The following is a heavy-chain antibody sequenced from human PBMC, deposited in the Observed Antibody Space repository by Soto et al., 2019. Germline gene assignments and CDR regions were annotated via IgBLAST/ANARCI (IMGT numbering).Heavy chain of an antibody. D-gene: IGHD3-22*01. Sequence: GGSLRLSCVASGFTFSSYAMSWVRQAPGKGLEWVSAISGSGGSTYYADSVKGRFTISRDNSKNTLYLQMNSLRAEDTAVYYCPLGYYGSRTRVPGAFDIWGQGTMVTVSS. CDR2: ISGSGGST. CDR3: PLGYYGSRTRVPGAFDI. V-gene: IGHV3-23*01. J-gene: IGHJ3*02. CDR1: GFTFSSYA.